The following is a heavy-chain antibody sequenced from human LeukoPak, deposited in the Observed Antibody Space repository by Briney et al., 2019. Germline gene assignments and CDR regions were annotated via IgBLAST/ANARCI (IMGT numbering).Heavy chain of an antibody. V-gene: IGHV4-31*03. D-gene: IGHD1-1*01. CDR1: GGSISSGGYS. CDR3: ARDGSGVQS. Sequence: PSETLSLTCTVSGGSISSGGYSWSWIRQHPGKGLEWIGYIYYSGSTYYNPSLKSRVTISVDTSKNQFSLKLSSVTAADTAVYYCARDGSGVQSWGQGTLVTVSS. J-gene: IGHJ4*02. CDR2: IYYSGST.